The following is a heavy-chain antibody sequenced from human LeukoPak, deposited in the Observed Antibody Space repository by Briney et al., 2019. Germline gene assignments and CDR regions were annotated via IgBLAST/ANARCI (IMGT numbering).Heavy chain of an antibody. CDR3: AAQRVEMATSFDY. CDR2: INPNSGGT. CDR1: GYTFTGYY. V-gene: IGHV1-2*02. J-gene: IGHJ4*02. Sequence: GASAKVSCKASGYTFTGYYMHWVRQAPGQGLEWMGWINPNSGGTNYAQKFQGRVTMTRDTSISTAYMELSRLRSDDTAVYYCAAQRVEMATSFDYWGQGTLVTVSS. D-gene: IGHD5-24*01.